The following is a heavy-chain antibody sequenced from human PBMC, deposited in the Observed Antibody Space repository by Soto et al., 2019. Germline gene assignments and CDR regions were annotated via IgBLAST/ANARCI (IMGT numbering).Heavy chain of an antibody. CDR3: ARLANYYGDPNWFDP. CDR1: GGSISSSHW. CDR2: IYHSGST. Sequence: QVQLQESGPGLVKPLGTLSLTCAVSGGSISSSHWCSWVRQPPGKGLEWIGEIYHSGSTNYNPSLTSRATISVDKSMNQCSLKLSSVTAADTAVYYCARLANYYGDPNWFDPWGQGTLVTVSS. D-gene: IGHD4-17*01. V-gene: IGHV4-4*02. J-gene: IGHJ5*02.